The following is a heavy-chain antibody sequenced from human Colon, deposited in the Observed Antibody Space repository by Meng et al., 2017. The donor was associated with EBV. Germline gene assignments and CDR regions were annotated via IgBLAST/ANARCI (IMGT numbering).Heavy chain of an antibody. V-gene: IGHV4-30-4*01. J-gene: IGHJ4*02. D-gene: IGHD2-21*01. Sequence: QGELAGSGPGLVEPSQTLSLTCTVSGGSMSSGNYYWSWIRQPPGKGLEWIGYIHHSGSAYYNPSLKSRVSISVDTSKNQFSLNLNSMTAADTAVYYCASFDHIPRRNYFDYWGQGTLVTVSS. CDR2: IHHSGSA. CDR1: GGSMSSGNYY. CDR3: ASFDHIPRRNYFDY.